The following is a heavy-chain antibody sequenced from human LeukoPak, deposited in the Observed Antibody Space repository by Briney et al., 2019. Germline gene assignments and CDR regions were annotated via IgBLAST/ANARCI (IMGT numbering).Heavy chain of an antibody. CDR2: IHPNSGGT. V-gene: IGHV1-2*02. Sequence: ASVKVSCKASGYTFTGYYMHWVRQAPGQGLEWMGWIHPNSGGTNYAQKFQGRVTMTRDTSISTAYMELSRLRSDDTAVYYCARDLGGVIVPLFDFDYWGQGTLVTVSS. CDR1: GYTFTGYY. J-gene: IGHJ4*02. CDR3: ARDLGGVIVPLFDFDY. D-gene: IGHD3-16*02.